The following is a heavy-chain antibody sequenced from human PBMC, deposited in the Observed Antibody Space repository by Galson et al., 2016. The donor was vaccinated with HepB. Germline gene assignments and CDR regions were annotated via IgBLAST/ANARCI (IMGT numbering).Heavy chain of an antibody. D-gene: IGHD2-15*01. CDR1: GYTFTSYG. CDR2: IGAYNGDT. Sequence: SVKVSCKASGYTFTSYGISWVRQAPGQGLEWMGWIGAYNGDTNSAPKPPGRVTMTTDASTSTAYMELRSLTSDDTAVYYCATDDRRYCGGISCLYYFDYWGQGTLVTVSS. J-gene: IGHJ4*02. CDR3: ATDDRRYCGGISCLYYFDY. V-gene: IGHV1-18*04.